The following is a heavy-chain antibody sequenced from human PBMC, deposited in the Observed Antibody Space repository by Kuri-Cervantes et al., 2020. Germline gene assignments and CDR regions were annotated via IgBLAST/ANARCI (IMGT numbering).Heavy chain of an antibody. D-gene: IGHD6-13*01. CDR2: INPSGGST. CDR1: GYTFTNYD. J-gene: IGHJ2*01. CDR3: ARVPIAAAVNYWYFDL. V-gene: IGHV1-46*01. Sequence: ASVKVSCKAFGYTFTNYDMHWVRQAPGQGLEWMGIINPSGGSTSYAQKFQGRVTMTRDTSTSTAYMELSSLRSEDTAVYYCARVPIAAAVNYWYFDLWGRGTLVTVSS.